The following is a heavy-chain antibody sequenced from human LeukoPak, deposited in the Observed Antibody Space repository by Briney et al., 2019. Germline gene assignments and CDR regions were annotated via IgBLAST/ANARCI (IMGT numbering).Heavy chain of an antibody. J-gene: IGHJ2*01. D-gene: IGHD3-22*01. CDR2: IYYTRST. Sequence: PGGSLRLSCAASGFTFSDYYMSWIRQPPGKGLEWIGSIYYTRSTYYNPSLKSRVTISVDTSKNQFSLKLTSVTAADTAVYYCARGVTMIVVVIHDWYFDLWGRGTLVTVSS. CDR1: GFTFSDYY. V-gene: IGHV4-38-2*01. CDR3: ARGVTMIVVVIHDWYFDL.